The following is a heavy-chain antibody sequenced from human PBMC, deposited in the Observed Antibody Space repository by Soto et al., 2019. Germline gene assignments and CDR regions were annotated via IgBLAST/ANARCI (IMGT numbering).Heavy chain of an antibody. CDR1: GYNFSTYA. Sequence: PGGSLRLSCAASGYNFSTYAMSWVRQAPGKGLDWVSVISGKGNSTYYADFVKGRFTISRDTSKNTLYLQMNSLRAEDTPVYYCAKVYTGAMIAAAHFDYWGRGTLVTVSS. J-gene: IGHJ4*02. D-gene: IGHD6-25*01. V-gene: IGHV3-23*01. CDR2: ISGKGNST. CDR3: AKVYTGAMIAAAHFDY.